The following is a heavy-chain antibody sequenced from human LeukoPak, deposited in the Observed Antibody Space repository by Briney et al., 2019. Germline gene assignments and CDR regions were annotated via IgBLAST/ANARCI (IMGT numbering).Heavy chain of an antibody. CDR2: IYPGDSDT. V-gene: IGHV5-51*01. J-gene: IGHJ3*02. CDR1: GYSFTSYW. CDR3: ARPTTYCGGDCYSDYGAFDI. D-gene: IGHD2-21*02. Sequence: GESLKISCKGSGYSFTSYWIGWVRQMPGKGLEWMGIIYPGDSDTRYSPSFQGQVTISADKSISTAYLQWSSLKASDTAMYYCARPTTYCGGDCYSDYGAFDIWGQGTVVTVSS.